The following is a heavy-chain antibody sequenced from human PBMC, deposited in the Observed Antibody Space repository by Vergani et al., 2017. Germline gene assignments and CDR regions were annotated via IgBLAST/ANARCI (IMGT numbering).Heavy chain of an antibody. V-gene: IGHV3-7*03. Sequence: EVQLVESGGGLVQPGGSLRLSCAASGFTFSSYWMSWVRQAPGKGLEWVANIKQDGSEKYYVDSVKGRFTISRDNAKNSLYLKMNSLRAADTAVYYCAGEGQRYCSGGSCYRWYYWGQGTLVTVSS. J-gene: IGHJ4*02. D-gene: IGHD2-15*01. CDR3: AGEGQRYCSGGSCYRWYY. CDR1: GFTFSSYW. CDR2: IKQDGSEK.